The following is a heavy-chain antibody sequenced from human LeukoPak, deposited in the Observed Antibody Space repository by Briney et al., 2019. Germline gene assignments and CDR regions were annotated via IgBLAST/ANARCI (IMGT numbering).Heavy chain of an antibody. Sequence: GASVKVSCKASGYTFTGYYMHWVRQAPGQGLEWMGWINPNSGGTNYAQKFQGRVTMTRDTSISTAYMELSRLRSDDTAVYYCAIPYCSGGSCYSRYFQHWGQGTLVTVSS. CDR1: GYTFTGYY. J-gene: IGHJ1*01. CDR2: INPNSGGT. V-gene: IGHV1-2*02. CDR3: AIPYCSGGSCYSRYFQH. D-gene: IGHD2-15*01.